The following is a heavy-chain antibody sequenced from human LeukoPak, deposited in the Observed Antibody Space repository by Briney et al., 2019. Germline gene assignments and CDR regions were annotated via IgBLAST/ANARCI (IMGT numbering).Heavy chain of an antibody. CDR2: INPNSGGT. Sequence: ATVKVSCKASGYTFTGYYMHWVRQAPGQGLEWMGWINPNSGGTNYAQKFQGRVTMTRDTSISTAYMELSRLRSDDTAVYYCARDPRRYNWFDPWGQGTLVTVSS. CDR3: ARDPRRYNWFDP. V-gene: IGHV1-2*02. J-gene: IGHJ5*02. CDR1: GYTFTGYY.